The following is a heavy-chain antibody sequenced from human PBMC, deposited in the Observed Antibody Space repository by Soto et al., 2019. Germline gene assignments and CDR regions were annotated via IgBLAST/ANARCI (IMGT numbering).Heavy chain of an antibody. J-gene: IGHJ5*02. V-gene: IGHV5-51*01. Sequence: GESLKISCKGSGYSFTSYWIGWVRQMPGKGLGWMGIIYPGDSDTRYSPSFQGQVTISADKSISTAYLQWSSLKASDTAMYYCARRPDYGDYSNWFDPWGQGTLVTVSS. CDR2: IYPGDSDT. CDR1: GYSFTSYW. CDR3: ARRPDYGDYSNWFDP. D-gene: IGHD4-17*01.